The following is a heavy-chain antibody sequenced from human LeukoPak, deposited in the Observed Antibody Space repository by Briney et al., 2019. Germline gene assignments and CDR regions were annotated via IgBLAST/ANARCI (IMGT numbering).Heavy chain of an antibody. CDR3: ARDRPLNRQQLTMSAFDY. Sequence: SQTLSLTCTVSGGSISSGSYYWSWIRQPAGKGLEWIGRIYTSGSTNYNPSLKSRVTISVDTSKNQFSLKLSSVTAADTAVYYCARDRPLNRQQLTMSAFDYWGQGTLVTVSS. V-gene: IGHV4-61*02. CDR1: GGSISSGSYY. D-gene: IGHD6-13*01. CDR2: IYTSGST. J-gene: IGHJ4*02.